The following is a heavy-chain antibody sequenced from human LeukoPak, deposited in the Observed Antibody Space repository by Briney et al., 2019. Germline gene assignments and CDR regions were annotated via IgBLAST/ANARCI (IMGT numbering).Heavy chain of an antibody. J-gene: IGHJ4*02. D-gene: IGHD4-17*01. Sequence: GGSLRLSCAASGFTFDDDGMSWGRQAPGKGLEWGSGINWNGGSTGYADSVKGRFTISRANAKNSLYLQMNILRAEATAFYYFSRNSDYGNYFDSWGQGTLVTVSS. CDR3: SRNSDYGNYFDS. CDR1: GFTFDDDG. CDR2: INWNGGST. V-gene: IGHV3-20*04.